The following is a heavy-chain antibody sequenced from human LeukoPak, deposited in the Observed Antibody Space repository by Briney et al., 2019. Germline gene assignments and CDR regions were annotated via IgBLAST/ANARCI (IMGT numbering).Heavy chain of an antibody. Sequence: PGGSLRLSCAASGFTFSSYRVSWVRQAPGKGLEWVANINQDGSEKDYVDSVKGRFTISRDNAKNSHYLQMNSLRAEDTAVYYCARGGSYYIYWGQGTLVTVSS. CDR1: GFTFSSYR. CDR3: ARGGSYYIY. V-gene: IGHV3-7*01. CDR2: INQDGSEK. J-gene: IGHJ4*02. D-gene: IGHD1-26*01.